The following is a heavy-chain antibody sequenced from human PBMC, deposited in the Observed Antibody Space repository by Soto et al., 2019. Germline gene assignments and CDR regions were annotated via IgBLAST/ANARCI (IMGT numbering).Heavy chain of an antibody. V-gene: IGHV4-39*01. CDR3: ARTKYYYDSSGLNWFDP. CDR1: GGAMSSSSYY. Sequence: PSETLSLTCTVSGGAMSSSSYYWGWIRQPPGKGLEWIGSIYYSGSTYYNPSLKSRVTISVDTSKNQFSLKLSSVTAADTAVYYCARTKYYYDSSGLNWFDPWGQGTLVTVSS. D-gene: IGHD3-22*01. CDR2: IYYSGST. J-gene: IGHJ5*02.